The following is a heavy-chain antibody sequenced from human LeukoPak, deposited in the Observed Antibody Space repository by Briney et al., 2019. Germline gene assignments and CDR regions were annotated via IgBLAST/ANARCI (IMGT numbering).Heavy chain of an antibody. D-gene: IGHD2-2*01. Sequence: GGSLRLSCAASGFTFSSHAMHWVRQAPGKGLEWVAVISYGGSNKYYADSVKGRFTISRDNSKNTLYLQMNSLRAEDTAVYYCARDGEDIVVVPVSYFDYWGQGTLVTVSS. J-gene: IGHJ4*02. V-gene: IGHV3-30*01. CDR3: ARDGEDIVVVPVSYFDY. CDR2: ISYGGSNK. CDR1: GFTFSSHA.